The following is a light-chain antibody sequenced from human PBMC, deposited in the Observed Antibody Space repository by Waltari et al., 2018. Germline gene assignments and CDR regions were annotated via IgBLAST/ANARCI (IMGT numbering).Light chain of an antibody. J-gene: IGKJ1*01. CDR1: QRINSN. CDR3: QQYNNWPRT. V-gene: IGKV3-15*01. CDR2: GAS. Sequence: EIVMTQSPVTLSVSPGERATLYCRASQRINSNLAWYQQKPGQAPRLLIYGASTRATGIPARFAGTGSGTEFTLTISSLQSEDFAVYYCQQYNNWPRTFGQGTKVEIK.